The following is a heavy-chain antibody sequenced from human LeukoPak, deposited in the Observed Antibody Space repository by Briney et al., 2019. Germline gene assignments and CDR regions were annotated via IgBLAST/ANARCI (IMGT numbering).Heavy chain of an antibody. Sequence: GASVKVSCKASGYTFISYGISWVRQAPGQGLEWMGWISAYKGNTNYAQKVQGRVTMTTDTSTSTAYMELRSLRSDDTAVYYCARKSYVWGSYRSDDAFDIWGQGTMVTVSS. CDR3: ARKSYVWGSYRSDDAFDI. V-gene: IGHV1-18*01. CDR1: GYTFISYG. D-gene: IGHD3-16*02. J-gene: IGHJ3*02. CDR2: ISAYKGNT.